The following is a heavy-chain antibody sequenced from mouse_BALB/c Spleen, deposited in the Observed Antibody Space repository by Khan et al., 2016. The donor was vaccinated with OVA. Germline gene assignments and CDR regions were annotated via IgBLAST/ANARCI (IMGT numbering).Heavy chain of an antibody. D-gene: IGHD2-2*01. CDR1: GFTFSTYG. J-gene: IGHJ4*01. V-gene: IGHV5-9-3*01. CDR3: TRSLVDYHAMDY. CDR2: ISSGGHYT. Sequence: EVELVESGGGLVKPGGSLKLSCSASGFTFSTYGMSWVRQTPEKRLEWVATISSGGHYTFYPDSVKGRFTISRDNAKNTLYLQMSSLRSEDTAMYYCTRSLVDYHAMDYWGQGTSVTASS.